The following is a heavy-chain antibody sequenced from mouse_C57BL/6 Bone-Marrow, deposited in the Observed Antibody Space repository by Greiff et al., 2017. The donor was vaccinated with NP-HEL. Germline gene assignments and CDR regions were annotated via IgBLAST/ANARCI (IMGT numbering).Heavy chain of an antibody. V-gene: IGHV1-18*01. CDR1: GYTFTDYN. J-gene: IGHJ1*03. CDR3: ARRTGGYYGSRYFDV. CDR2: INPNNGGT. Sequence: VQLQQSGPELVKPGASVKIPCKASGYTFTDYNMDWVKQSHGKSLEWIGDINPNNGGTIYNQKFKGKATLTVDKSSSTAYMELRSLTSEDTAVYYCARRTGGYYGSRYFDVWGTGTTVTVSS. D-gene: IGHD1-1*01.